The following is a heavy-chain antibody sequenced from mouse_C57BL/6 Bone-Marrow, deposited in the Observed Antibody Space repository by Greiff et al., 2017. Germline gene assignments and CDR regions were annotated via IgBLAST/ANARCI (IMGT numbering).Heavy chain of an antibody. CDR2: INPSSGYT. V-gene: IGHV1-7*01. Sequence: QVQLQQSGAELAKPGASVKLSCTASGYTFTSYWMHWVKQRPGQGLEWIGYINPSSGYTKYNQKFKDKATLTAAKSSSTAYMQLRSLTYEDSAVYYCASVVDHWGQGTTLTVSS. CDR1: GYTFTSYW. J-gene: IGHJ2*01. D-gene: IGHD1-1*01. CDR3: ASVVDH.